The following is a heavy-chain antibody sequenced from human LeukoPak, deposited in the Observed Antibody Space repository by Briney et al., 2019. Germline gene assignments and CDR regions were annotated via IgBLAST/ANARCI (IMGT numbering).Heavy chain of an antibody. CDR2: IYYSGST. J-gene: IGHJ5*02. D-gene: IGHD6-19*01. CDR3: ARAEMYSSGWYSWSGSGWFDP. Sequence: SETLSLTRTVSGGSVSSGSYYWSWVRQPPGKGLEWIGYIYYSGSTNYNPSLKSRVTISVDTSKNQFSLKLSSVTAADTAVYYCARAEMYSSGWYSWSGSGWFDPWGQGTLVTVSS. V-gene: IGHV4-61*01. CDR1: GGSVSSGSYY.